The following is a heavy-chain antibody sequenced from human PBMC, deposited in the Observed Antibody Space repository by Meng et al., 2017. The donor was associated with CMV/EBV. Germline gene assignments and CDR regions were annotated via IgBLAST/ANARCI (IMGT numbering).Heavy chain of an antibody. CDR3: ARVTSRVAGAFDY. V-gene: IGHV4-30-4*08. J-gene: IGHJ4*02. D-gene: IGHD1-14*01. Sequence: VQLQESGTGLVKPSQTLSLTCTVSGGSISSGDYYWSWIRQPPGKGLEWIGYIYYSGSTYYNPSLKSRVTISVDTSKNQFSLKLSSVTAADTAVYYCARVTSRVAGAFDYWGQGTLVTVSS. CDR1: GGSISSGDYY. CDR2: IYYSGST.